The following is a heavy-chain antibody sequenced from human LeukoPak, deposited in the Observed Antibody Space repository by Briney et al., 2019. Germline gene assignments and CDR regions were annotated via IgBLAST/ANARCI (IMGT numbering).Heavy chain of an antibody. CDR3: ARNPNYEFWSGYSNWFDP. CDR2: ISGSGGST. D-gene: IGHD3-3*01. V-gene: IGHV3-23*01. J-gene: IGHJ5*02. CDR1: GFTFSTYA. Sequence: GGSLRLSCAASGFTFSTYAMSWVRQAPGKGLEWVSGISGSGGSTYYADSAKGRFTISRDNSKNTLYLQMNSLRAEGMAVYYCARNPNYEFWSGYSNWFDPWGQGTLVTVSS.